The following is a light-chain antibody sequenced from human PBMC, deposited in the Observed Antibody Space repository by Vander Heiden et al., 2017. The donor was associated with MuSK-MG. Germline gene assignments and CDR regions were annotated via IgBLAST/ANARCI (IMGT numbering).Light chain of an antibody. CDR2: GAS. CDR1: LGIDNW. CDR3: QPATKFPLI. Sequence: DIHMTQSPSSVSASVGDRVTITCRASLGIDNWVNWYQQKPGKAPELLIYGASNLQGGVPSRFSGSGFGTDFTLTINSLQPEDFATYYCQPATKFPLIFGGGTRVEIK. V-gene: IGKV1-12*01. J-gene: IGKJ4*01.